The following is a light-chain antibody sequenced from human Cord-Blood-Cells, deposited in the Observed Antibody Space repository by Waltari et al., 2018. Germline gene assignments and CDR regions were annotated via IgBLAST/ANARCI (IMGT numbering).Light chain of an antibody. J-gene: IGLJ2*01. CDR2: EDN. CDR3: QSYDSSNVV. V-gene: IGLV6-57*01. CDR1: SGSIASHY. Sequence: NFMLTQPHSVSESPGKPVIISCTRTSGSIASHYVQCYQPRPGSSPTTVIDEDNQRPAGVPDRFSGSIDSSSNSASLTISGLKTEDEADYYCQSYDSSNVVFGGGTNLTVL.